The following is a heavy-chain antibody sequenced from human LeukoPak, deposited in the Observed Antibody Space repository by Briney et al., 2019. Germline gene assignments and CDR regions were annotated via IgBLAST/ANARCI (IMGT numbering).Heavy chain of an antibody. CDR1: EFSFSSYN. CDR2: ITSISSYT. D-gene: IGHD1-26*01. CDR3: ARDPYSGTYSPGVYYYYMDV. V-gene: IGHV3-21*06. J-gene: IGHJ6*03. Sequence: PGGSLRLSCAASEFSFSSYNMNWVRQAPGKGLGWVSSITSISSYTFYADSVKGRFTISRDNAKSSLYLQMNSLTADDTAVYYCARDPYSGTYSPGVYYYYMDVWGKGTTATVSS.